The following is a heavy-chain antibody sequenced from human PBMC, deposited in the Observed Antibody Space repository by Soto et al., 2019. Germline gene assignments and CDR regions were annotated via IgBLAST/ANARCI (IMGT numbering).Heavy chain of an antibody. V-gene: IGHV1-2*02. CDR2: ISPKSGGA. J-gene: IGHJ3*02. Sequence: GASVKVSCKAGGYTFSDYYIQWVRQAPGQGLEYMGWISPKSGGAAYAQKFRGRVTMTRDTSVNLAYLHLSSLTSDDTAVYYCARATYYYDSSGYYPPLPNAFDIWGLGTMVTVSS. CDR1: GYTFSDYY. D-gene: IGHD3-22*01. CDR3: ARATYYYDSSGYYPPLPNAFDI.